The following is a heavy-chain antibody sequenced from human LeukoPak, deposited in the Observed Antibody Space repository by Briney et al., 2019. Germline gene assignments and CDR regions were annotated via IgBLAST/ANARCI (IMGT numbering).Heavy chain of an antibody. V-gene: IGHV3-66*01. Sequence: GGSLRLSCAASGFTVSSNYMSWVRQAPGKGLEWASVIYSGGSTYYADSVKGRFTISRDNAKTSLYLQMNSLRAEDTAVYYCARGREFPYWGQGTLVTVSS. CDR1: GFTVSSNY. J-gene: IGHJ4*02. CDR2: IYSGGST. CDR3: ARGREFPY.